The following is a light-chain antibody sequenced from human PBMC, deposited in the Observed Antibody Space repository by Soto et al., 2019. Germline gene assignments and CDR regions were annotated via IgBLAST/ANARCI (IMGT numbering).Light chain of an antibody. V-gene: IGLV1-44*01. CDR2: GNN. Sequence: QAVVTQPPSASGTPGQRVTVSCSGSSSNIGRHTVHWYQQFPGTAPKLLIYGNNQRPSGVPERFSGSTSGTSASLAISGLQSVDEARYYCAAWDGSLSGPVFGGGTKLTVL. J-gene: IGLJ3*02. CDR3: AAWDGSLSGPV. CDR1: SSNIGRHT.